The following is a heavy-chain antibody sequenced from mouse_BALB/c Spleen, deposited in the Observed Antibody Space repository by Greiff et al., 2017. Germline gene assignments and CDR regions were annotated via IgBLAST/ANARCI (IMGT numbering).Heavy chain of an antibody. CDR3: ARARRASTTVVATDWYFDV. V-gene: IGHV5-6-3*01. CDR1: GFTFSSYG. CDR2: INSNGGST. D-gene: IGHD1-1*01. J-gene: IGHJ1*01. Sequence: EVKLMESGGGLVQPGGSLKLSCAASGFTFSSYGMSWVRQTPDKRLELVATINSNGGSTYYPDSVKGRFTISRDNAKNTLYLQMSSLKSEYTAMYYCARARRASTTVVATDWYFDVWGAGTTVTVSS.